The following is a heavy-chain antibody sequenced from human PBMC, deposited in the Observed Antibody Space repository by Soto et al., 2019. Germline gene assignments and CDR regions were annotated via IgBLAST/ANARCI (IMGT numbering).Heavy chain of an antibody. CDR1: GFTVSSNY. CDR3: ARESRPPWLVEYYFDY. D-gene: IGHD6-19*01. J-gene: IGHJ4*02. V-gene: IGHV3-66*01. Sequence: EVQLVESGGGLVQPGGSLRLSRAASGFTVSSNYMSWVRQAPGKGLEWVSVIYSGGSTYYADSVKGRFTISRDNSKNTLYLQMNSLRAEDTAVYYCARESRPPWLVEYYFDYWGQGTLVTVSS. CDR2: IYSGGST.